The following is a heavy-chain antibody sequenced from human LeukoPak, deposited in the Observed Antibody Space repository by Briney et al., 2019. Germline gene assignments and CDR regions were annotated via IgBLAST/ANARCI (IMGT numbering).Heavy chain of an antibody. Sequence: SETLSLTCTVSGGSISSSPYYWGWIRQPPGKGLEWIGSIYYSGTTHYNPSLESRVTISVDTSKNQFSLKLASVTAADTAIYYCAEGAGGFSYYNWFDPWGQGTLVTVSS. J-gene: IGHJ5*02. V-gene: IGHV4-39*07. CDR1: GGSISSSPYY. CDR2: IYYSGTT. CDR3: AEGAGGFSYYNWFDP. D-gene: IGHD5-18*01.